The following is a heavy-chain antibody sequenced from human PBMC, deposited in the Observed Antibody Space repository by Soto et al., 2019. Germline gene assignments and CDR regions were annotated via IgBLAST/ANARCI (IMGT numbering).Heavy chain of an antibody. CDR2: ISAGGSDT. D-gene: IGHD4-17*01. Sequence: GGSLRLFCVASGFSFSTYAMSWVRQAPGKGLEWVSAISAGGSDTYYADSVKGRVTISRDNSIKTLFLQMSSLRTEDTAVYYCAHPRGYGVFDAYDIWGQGAMVTVSS. CDR3: AHPRGYGVFDAYDI. V-gene: IGHV3-23*01. CDR1: GFSFSTYA. J-gene: IGHJ3*02.